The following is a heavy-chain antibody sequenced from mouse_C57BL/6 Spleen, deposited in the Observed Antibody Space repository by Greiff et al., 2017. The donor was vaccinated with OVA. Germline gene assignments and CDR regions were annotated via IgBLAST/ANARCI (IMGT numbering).Heavy chain of an antibody. CDR1: GFNIKDDY. CDR2: IDPGNGDT. CDR3: TTDRYGDY. V-gene: IGHV14-4*01. J-gene: IGHJ2*01. Sequence: EVQLQQSGAELVRPGASVKLSCTASGFNIKDDYMHWVKQRPEQGLEWIGWIDPGNGDTEYASKFQGKATITADTSSNTAYLQLSSLTSEDTAVYYCTTDRYGDYWGQGTTLTVSS. D-gene: IGHD1-1*02.